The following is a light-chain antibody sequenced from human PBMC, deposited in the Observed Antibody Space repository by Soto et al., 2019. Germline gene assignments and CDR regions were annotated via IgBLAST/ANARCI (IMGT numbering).Light chain of an antibody. CDR3: QKYNSASRT. Sequence: DIQMTQSPSTLSASVGDRVTITCRASQSISSWLAWYQQKPGKAPKLLIYKASSLESGVPSRFSGSGSGTDFTLTISSLPPEDVATYYCQKYNSASRTFGQGTKVEIK. V-gene: IGKV1-5*03. J-gene: IGKJ1*01. CDR1: QSISSW. CDR2: KAS.